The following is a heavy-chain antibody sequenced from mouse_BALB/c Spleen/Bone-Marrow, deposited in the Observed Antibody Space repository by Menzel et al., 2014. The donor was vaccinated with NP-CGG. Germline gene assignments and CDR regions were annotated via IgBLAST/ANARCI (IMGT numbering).Heavy chain of an antibody. CDR1: GFNIKDTY. CDR2: IDPANGNT. Sequence: EVQLQESGAELEKPGASVKLSCTASGFNIKDTYMHWVKQRPEQGLEWIGRIDPANGNTKYDPKFQGKATITTDTSSNTAYLQVSSLTSEDTAVYYCASATTATYYAMDYWGQGTSVTVSS. CDR3: ASATTATYYAMDY. V-gene: IGHV14-3*02. J-gene: IGHJ4*01. D-gene: IGHD1-2*01.